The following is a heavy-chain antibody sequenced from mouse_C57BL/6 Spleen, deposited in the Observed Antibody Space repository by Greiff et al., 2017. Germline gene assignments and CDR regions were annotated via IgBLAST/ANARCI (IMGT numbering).Heavy chain of an antibody. CDR3: TKQGPGGFDY. J-gene: IGHJ2*01. Sequence: EVQLVESGGGLVQPGGSMKLSCVASGFTFSNYWMNWVRQSPEKGLEWVAQIRLKSDNYETHYAESVKGRFTISRDDSKSSVYLQMNNLRAEDTGIYYCTKQGPGGFDYWGQGTTLTVSS. V-gene: IGHV6-3*01. D-gene: IGHD4-1*01. CDR2: IRLKSDNYET. CDR1: GFTFSNYW.